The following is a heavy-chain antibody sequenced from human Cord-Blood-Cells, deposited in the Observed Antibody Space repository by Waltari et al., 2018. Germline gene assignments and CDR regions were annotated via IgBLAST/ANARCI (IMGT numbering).Heavy chain of an antibody. CDR1: GFTFSSYG. CDR3: AKSWLSDGDAFDI. V-gene: IGHV3-30*18. J-gene: IGHJ3*02. CDR2: IWYDGSNK. Sequence: QVQLVESGGGVVQPGRSLRLSCAASGFTFSSYGMHWVRQAPGKWREWVAVIWYDGSNKYYADSVKGRFTISRDNSKNTLYLQMNSLRAEDTAMYYCAKSWLSDGDAFDIWGQGTMVTVSS. D-gene: IGHD3-9*01.